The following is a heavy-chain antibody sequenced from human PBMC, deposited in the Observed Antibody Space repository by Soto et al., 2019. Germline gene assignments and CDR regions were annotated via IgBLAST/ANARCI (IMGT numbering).Heavy chain of an antibody. Sequence: ASVKVSCKASGYTFTSYDINWVRQATGQGLEWMGWMNPNSGNTGYAQKFQGRVTMTRNTSISTAYMELSSLRSEDTAVYYCARGYSSGHWVYYYYYMDVWGKGTTVTVSS. CDR1: GYTFTSYD. D-gene: IGHD6-19*01. J-gene: IGHJ6*03. V-gene: IGHV1-8*01. CDR3: ARGYSSGHWVYYYYYMDV. CDR2: MNPNSGNT.